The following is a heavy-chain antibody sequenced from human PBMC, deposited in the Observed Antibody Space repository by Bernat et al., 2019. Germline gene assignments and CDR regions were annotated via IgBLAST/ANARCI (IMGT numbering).Heavy chain of an antibody. CDR3: TTVGGYCSGGSCYSRV. J-gene: IGHJ3*01. V-gene: IGHV3-15*01. D-gene: IGHD2-15*01. Sequence: EVQLVESGGGLVKPGGSLRLSCAASGFTFSNAWMSWVRQAPGKGLEWVGRIKSKPDGGTTDYAAPVKDRFTISRDDSKNTLYLQMNSLKTEDTAVYYCTTVGGYCSGGSCYSRVWGKGTMVTVSS. CDR2: IKSKPDGGTT. CDR1: GFTFSNAW.